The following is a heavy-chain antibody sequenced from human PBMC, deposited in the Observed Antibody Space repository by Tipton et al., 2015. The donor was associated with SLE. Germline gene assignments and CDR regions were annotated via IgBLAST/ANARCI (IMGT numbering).Heavy chain of an antibody. CDR3: ARATLLTQRITMADAFDI. D-gene: IGHD3-10*01. CDR1: GGSIRSGDYY. Sequence: TLSLTCTVSGGSIRSGDYYWSWIRQHPGKGLEGIEYIHDSGATFYNPSLRSRSAISVDTAQNQFSLRLTSATAADTAIYYCARATLLTQRITMADAFDIWGQGTMVTVSS. V-gene: IGHV4-31*03. CDR2: IHDSGAT. J-gene: IGHJ3*02.